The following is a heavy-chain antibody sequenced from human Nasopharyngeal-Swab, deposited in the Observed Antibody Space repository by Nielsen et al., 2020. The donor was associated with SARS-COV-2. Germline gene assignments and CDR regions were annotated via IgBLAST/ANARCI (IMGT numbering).Heavy chain of an antibody. J-gene: IGHJ4*02. Sequence: GESLQLSCSSSGFPFRFFWMHWVRQAPGKGLVWVSRINSDGSSTSYADSVKGRFTISRDNAKNTLYLQMNSLRAEDTAVYYCAIISHDYGDFFDYWGQGTLVTVSS. D-gene: IGHD4-17*01. CDR2: INSDGSST. CDR3: AIISHDYGDFFDY. V-gene: IGHV3-74*01. CDR1: GFPFRFFW.